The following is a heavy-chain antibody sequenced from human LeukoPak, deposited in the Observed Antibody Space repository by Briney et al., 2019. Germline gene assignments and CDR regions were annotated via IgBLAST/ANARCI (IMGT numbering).Heavy chain of an antibody. CDR2: ISGSGGST. Sequence: GGSLRLSCEASGFTFSRHAMSWVRQAPGKGLEWVSAISGSGGSTYYADSVKGRFTISRDNSKNTLYLQMNSLRAEDTAVYYCAKVSVVTPSADAFDIWGQGTMVTVSS. CDR1: GFTFSRHA. CDR3: AKVSVVTPSADAFDI. J-gene: IGHJ3*02. D-gene: IGHD4-23*01. V-gene: IGHV3-23*01.